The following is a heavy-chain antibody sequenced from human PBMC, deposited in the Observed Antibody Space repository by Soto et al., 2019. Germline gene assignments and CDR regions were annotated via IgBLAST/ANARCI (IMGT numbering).Heavy chain of an antibody. Sequence: EVQRLESGGGLVQPGGSLRLSCAASGFTFSSYAMSWVRQAPGKGLEWVSAISGSGGSTYYADSVKGRFTISRDNSKNARYMQMNSLRAEDTAVYYCAKVGRLSDYWGQGTLVTVSS. V-gene: IGHV3-23*01. CDR1: GFTFSSYA. CDR2: ISGSGGST. CDR3: AKVGRLSDY. J-gene: IGHJ4*02. D-gene: IGHD3-10*01.